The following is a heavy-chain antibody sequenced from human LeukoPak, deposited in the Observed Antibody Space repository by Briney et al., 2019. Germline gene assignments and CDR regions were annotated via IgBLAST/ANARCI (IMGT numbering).Heavy chain of an antibody. Sequence: QSGGSLRLSCAASGFTFSSYAMSWVRQAPGKGLEWVSAISGSGGSTYYADSVKGRFTISRDNSKNTLYLQMNSLRAEDTAVYYCAKESFDYYDSSGYYPLDYWGQGTLVTVSS. CDR2: ISGSGGST. CDR1: GFTFSSYA. CDR3: AKESFDYYDSSGYYPLDY. V-gene: IGHV3-23*01. J-gene: IGHJ4*02. D-gene: IGHD3-22*01.